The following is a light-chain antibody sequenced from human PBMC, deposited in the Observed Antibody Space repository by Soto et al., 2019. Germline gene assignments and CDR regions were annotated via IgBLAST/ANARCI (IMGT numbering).Light chain of an antibody. CDR1: QSISGY. Sequence: DIQMTHSPSSLSASVGDRVTITSRASQSISGYLNWYQQKPGKAPKLLIYAASSLQSGVPSRFSGSGSGTDFTLTISSLQPEDFATYYCQQSYSTPITFGQGTRLEI. V-gene: IGKV1-39*01. J-gene: IGKJ5*01. CDR3: QQSYSTPIT. CDR2: AAS.